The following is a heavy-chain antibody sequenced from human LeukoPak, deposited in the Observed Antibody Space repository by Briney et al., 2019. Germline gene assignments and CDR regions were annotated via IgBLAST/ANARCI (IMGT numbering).Heavy chain of an antibody. V-gene: IGHV3-43*01. CDR3: TRPSYDSSVSGVVY. CDR2: ISWDGGST. CDR1: GFTFDDYT. J-gene: IGHJ4*02. Sequence: GGSLRLSCAASGFTFDDYTMHWVRQAPGKGLEWVSLISWDGGSTYYADSVKGRFTISRDNSKNSLYLQMNSLRTEDTALYYCTRPSYDSSVSGVVYWGQGTLVTVSS. D-gene: IGHD3-22*01.